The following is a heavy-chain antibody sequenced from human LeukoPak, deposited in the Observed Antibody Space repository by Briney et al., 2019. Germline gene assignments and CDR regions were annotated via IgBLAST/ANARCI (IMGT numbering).Heavy chain of an antibody. CDR1: GFTFSDYY. CDR2: ISRSGSTI. Sequence: GGSLRLSCAASGFTFSDYYMSWIRQAPGKWLEWVSYISRSGSTIYYADSVKGRFTISRDNAKNSLYLQMNSLRAEDTAVYYCARSVEGYCRGGSCYYYSYYMDVWGKGTTVTVSS. V-gene: IGHV3-11*01. D-gene: IGHD2-15*01. CDR3: ARSVEGYCRGGSCYYYSYYMDV. J-gene: IGHJ6*03.